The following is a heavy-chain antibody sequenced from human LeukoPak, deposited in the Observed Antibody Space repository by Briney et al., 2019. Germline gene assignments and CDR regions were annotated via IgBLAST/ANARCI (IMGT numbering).Heavy chain of an antibody. D-gene: IGHD4-11*01. CDR3: ARGGYSNANKFYYYGMDV. Sequence: PGGSLRLSCAASGFIFSSYEMNWVRQAPGKGLEWVSYISNSGSTIYYADSVKGRFTISRDNAKNSLYLQMNSLRAEDTAVYYCARGGYSNANKFYYYGMDVWGQGTTATV. CDR1: GFIFSSYE. V-gene: IGHV3-48*03. J-gene: IGHJ6*02. CDR2: ISNSGSTI.